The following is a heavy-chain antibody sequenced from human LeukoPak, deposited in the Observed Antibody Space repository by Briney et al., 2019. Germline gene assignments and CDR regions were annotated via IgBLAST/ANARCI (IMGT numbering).Heavy chain of an antibody. CDR3: AKDWNWAIDY. D-gene: IGHD1-7*01. CDR1: GFAFSSYG. J-gene: IGHJ4*02. V-gene: IGHV3-30*02. CDR2: IHYDSTTE. Sequence: GGSPRLSCAASGFAFSSYGMHWVRQAPGKGLEWVAYIHYDSTTEDYADSVKGRFTISRDNSKNTLFLQMNNLRVEDMAVFYCAKDWNWAIDYWGQGTLVTVSS.